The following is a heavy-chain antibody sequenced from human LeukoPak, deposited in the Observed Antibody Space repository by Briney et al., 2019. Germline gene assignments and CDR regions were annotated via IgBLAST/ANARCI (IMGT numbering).Heavy chain of an antibody. CDR1: GFTFSSYA. D-gene: IGHD3-10*01. J-gene: IGHJ4*02. CDR3: AKLWFGESAHFDY. CDR2: ISGSGGST. V-gene: IGHV3-23*01. Sequence: GGSLRLSCAASGFTFSSYAMSWVRQAPGKGLEWVSAISGSGGSTYYADSVKGRFTVSRDNSKNTLHLQMNSLRAADTAVYYCAKLWFGESAHFDYWGQGTLVTVSA.